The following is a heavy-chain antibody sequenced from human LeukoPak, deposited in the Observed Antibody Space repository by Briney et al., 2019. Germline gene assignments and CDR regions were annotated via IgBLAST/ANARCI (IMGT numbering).Heavy chain of an antibody. CDR2: IYYSGST. D-gene: IGHD6-13*01. CDR3: ARYPYSSSWYEPPDYYYYGMDV. V-gene: IGHV4-31*03. Sequence: PSETLSLTCTVSGGSISSGGYYWSWIRQHPGKGLEWIGYIYYSGSTYYNPSLKSRVTISVDTSKNQFSLKLSSVTAADTAVYYCARYPYSSSWYEPPDYYYYGMDVWGLGTTVTVSS. CDR1: GGSISSGGYY. J-gene: IGHJ6*02.